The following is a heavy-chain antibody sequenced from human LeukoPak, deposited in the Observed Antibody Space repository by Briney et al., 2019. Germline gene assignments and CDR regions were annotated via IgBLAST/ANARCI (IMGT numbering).Heavy chain of an antibody. CDR2: INPNSGGT. J-gene: IGHJ4*02. V-gene: IGHV1-2*02. CDR3: ARDSGSGYYYIYFDY. Sequence: ASVKVSCKASGYTFTGYYMHWVRQAPGQGLEWMGWINPNSGGTNYAQKFQGRVTMTRDTSISTAYMELGRLRSDDTAVYYCARDSGSGYYYIYFDYWGQGTLVTVSS. D-gene: IGHD3-22*01. CDR1: GYTFTGYY.